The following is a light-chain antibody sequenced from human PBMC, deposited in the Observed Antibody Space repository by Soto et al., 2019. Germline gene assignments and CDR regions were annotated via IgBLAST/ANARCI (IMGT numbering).Light chain of an antibody. CDR3: QQSYSTPST. CDR1: QSISSY. V-gene: IGKV1-39*01. CDR2: AAS. Sequence: DIQMTPSPSSLSASVVDRVTITCRASQSISSYLNWYQQKPGKAPKLLIYAASSLQSGVPSRSSGSGSGTDFTLTISSLQPEDFATYYCQQSYSTPSTFGQGTRLEI. J-gene: IGKJ5*01.